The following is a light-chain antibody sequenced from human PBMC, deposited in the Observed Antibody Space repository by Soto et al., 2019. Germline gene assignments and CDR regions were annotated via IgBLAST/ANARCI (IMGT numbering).Light chain of an antibody. V-gene: IGLV1-47*01. CDR1: SSNIGINL. J-gene: IGLJ3*02. CDR2: MNN. CDR3: ATWDDSLISPV. Sequence: QSVLPQPPSASGPPGQTVTLPCSGSSSNIGINLMYWYQQLPGTASKLLIYMNNQRPSVGPDRFSGSKSGTSASLAISGLRSEDEADYFCATWDDSLISPVFGGGTKLTVL.